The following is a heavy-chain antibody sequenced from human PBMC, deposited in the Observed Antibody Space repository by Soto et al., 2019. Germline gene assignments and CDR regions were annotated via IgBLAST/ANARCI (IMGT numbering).Heavy chain of an antibody. V-gene: IGHV4-34*01. CDR1: GGSFSGYY. CDR2: INHSGST. J-gene: IGHJ3*02. Sequence: PSETLSLTCAVYGGSFSGYYWSWIRQPPGKGLEWIGEINHSGSTNYNPSLKSRVTISVDTCKNQFSLNLNSVTAADTCVYYCARQVISAGSDAFDIWGQGTMVTVSS. D-gene: IGHD3-10*01. CDR3: ARQVISAGSDAFDI.